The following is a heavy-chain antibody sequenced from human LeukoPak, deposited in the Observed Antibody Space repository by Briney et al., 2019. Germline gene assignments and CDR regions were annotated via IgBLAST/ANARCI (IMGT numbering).Heavy chain of an antibody. J-gene: IGHJ6*04. CDR2: IVVGSGNT. CDR3: AAGTSIAVAGTPYYYYYCGMDV. CDR1: GFTFTSSA. V-gene: IGHV1-58*01. D-gene: IGHD6-19*01. Sequence: SVKVSCKASGFTFTSSAVQWVRQARGQRLEWIGWIVVGSGNTNYAQKFQERVTITRDMSTSTAYMELSSLRSEDTAVYYCAAGTSIAVAGTPYYYYYCGMDVWGKGTTVTVSS.